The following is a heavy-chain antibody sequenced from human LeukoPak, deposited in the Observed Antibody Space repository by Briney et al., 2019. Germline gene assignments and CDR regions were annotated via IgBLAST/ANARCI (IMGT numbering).Heavy chain of an antibody. D-gene: IGHD3-22*01. CDR1: GFTFNGYA. Sequence: PGGSLRLSCAASGFTFNGYAMHWVRQAPGKGLEWVSGISWNSGRIGYADSVKGRFTISRDNAKNSPYLQMNSLRAEDTAFYYCAKAPSGDSSGYYTDAFDIWGQGTMVTVSS. CDR3: AKAPSGDSSGYYTDAFDI. V-gene: IGHV3-9*01. CDR2: ISWNSGRI. J-gene: IGHJ3*02.